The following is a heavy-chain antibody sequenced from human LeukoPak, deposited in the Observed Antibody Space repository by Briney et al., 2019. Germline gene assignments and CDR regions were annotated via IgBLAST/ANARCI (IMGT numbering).Heavy chain of an antibody. CDR2: MYSGGNT. Sequence: GGSLRLSCSASGFTVSSNYMSWVRQAPGKGLEWVSVMYSGGNTDYADSVKGRFTISRDNSKNTLYLQMNSLRAEDTAVYYCAKDLRELLTYFDYWGQGTLVTVSS. CDR1: GFTVSSNY. J-gene: IGHJ4*02. D-gene: IGHD1-26*01. CDR3: AKDLRELLTYFDY. V-gene: IGHV3-53*05.